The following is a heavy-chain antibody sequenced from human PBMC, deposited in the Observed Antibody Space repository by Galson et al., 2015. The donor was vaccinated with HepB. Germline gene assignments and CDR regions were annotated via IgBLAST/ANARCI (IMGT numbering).Heavy chain of an antibody. CDR1: GGSISSYY. V-gene: IGHV4-59*01. Sequence: ETLSLTCTVSGGSISSYYWSWIRQPPGKGLEWIGYIYYSGSTNYNPSLKSRVTISVDTSKNQFSLKLSSVTAADTAVYYCASFNSGSGKFDYWGQGTLVTVSS. CDR2: IYYSGST. D-gene: IGHD3-10*01. CDR3: ASFNSGSGKFDY. J-gene: IGHJ4*02.